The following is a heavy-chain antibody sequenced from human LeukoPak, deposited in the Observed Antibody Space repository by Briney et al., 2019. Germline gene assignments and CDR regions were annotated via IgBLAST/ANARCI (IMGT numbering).Heavy chain of an antibody. CDR1: GFTFSSYA. CDR2: ISGSGGST. J-gene: IGHJ4*02. V-gene: IGHV3-23*01. CDR3: ARGLLWFGEFFDY. Sequence: GGSLRLSCAASGFTFSSYAMSWVRQAPGKGLEWVSAISGSGGSTYYADSVKGRFTISRDNSKNTLYLQMNSLRVEDTAVYYCARGLLWFGEFFDYWGQGTLVTVSS. D-gene: IGHD3-10*01.